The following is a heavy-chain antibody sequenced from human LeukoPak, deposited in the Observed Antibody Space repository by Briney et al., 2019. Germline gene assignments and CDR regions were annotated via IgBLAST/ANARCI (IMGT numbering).Heavy chain of an antibody. D-gene: IGHD3-10*01. CDR1: GYTFTSYG. CDR3: AREESGRLLWFGDPLDY. V-gene: IGHV1-18*01. CDR2: ISAYNGNT. J-gene: IGHJ4*02. Sequence: GASVKVSCKASGYTFTSYGISWVRQAPGQGLEWMGWISAYNGNTNYAQKLQGRVTMTTDTSTSTAYMELRSLRSDDTAVYYCAREESGRLLWFGDPLDYWGQGTLVTVSS.